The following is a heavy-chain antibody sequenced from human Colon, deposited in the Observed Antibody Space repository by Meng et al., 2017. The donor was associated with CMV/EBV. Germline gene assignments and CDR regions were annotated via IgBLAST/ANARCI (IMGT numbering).Heavy chain of an antibody. J-gene: IGHJ6*02. V-gene: IGHV3-23*01. CDR3: AITGAGSFIYDYYGMDV. CDR2: ISGSGDDT. CDR1: ELTVTNNH. D-gene: IGHD6-19*01. Sequence: GGSLRLSCAASELTVTNNHMTCVRLPPGKGLEWVSGISGSGDDTYYADSVKGRFTISRDNSKNSLYLQMNSLRAEDTAVYYCAITGAGSFIYDYYGMDVWGQGTTVTVSS.